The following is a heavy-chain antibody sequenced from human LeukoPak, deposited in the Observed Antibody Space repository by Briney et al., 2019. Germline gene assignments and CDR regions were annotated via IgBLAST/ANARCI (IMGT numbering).Heavy chain of an antibody. CDR2: IYYRGIS. Sequence: SGALSLTCTFSGGSINRCNFYWGWIRQPPGEGREWVGNIYYRGISYYNSSLKSRVTISVDTSTHQFSLKLNSVTAADTAVYYCARTPPKNGFDIWGQGTMVTVSS. V-gene: IGHV4-39*01. J-gene: IGHJ3*02. CDR1: GGSINRCNFY. CDR3: ARTPPKNGFDI.